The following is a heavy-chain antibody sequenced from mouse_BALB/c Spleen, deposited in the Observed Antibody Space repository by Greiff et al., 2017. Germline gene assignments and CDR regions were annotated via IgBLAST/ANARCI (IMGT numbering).Heavy chain of an antibody. V-gene: IGHV5-6*01. CDR2: ISSGGSYT. CDR3: TRSMIRGYAMDY. Sequence: EVQGVESGAGLVQPGASPKLPCAASGFPFSSYGMSWVRQTPDKRLELVATISSGGSYTYYPDSVKGRFTISRDNAKNALYQQMSSQTSETTAMYCCTRSMIRGYAMDYWGQGTSVTVSS. CDR1: GFPFSSYG. D-gene: IGHD2-4*01. J-gene: IGHJ4*01.